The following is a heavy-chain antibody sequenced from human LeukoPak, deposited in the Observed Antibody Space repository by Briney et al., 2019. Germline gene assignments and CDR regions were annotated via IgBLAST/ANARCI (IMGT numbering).Heavy chain of an antibody. CDR2: IIPIFGTA. CDR1: GGTFSSYA. CDR3: ARGQRYGYCSSTSCYTFDY. V-gene: IGHV1-69*05. J-gene: IGHJ4*02. D-gene: IGHD2-2*02. Sequence: SVKVSCKASGGTFSSYAISWVRQAHGQGLEWMGGIIPIFGTANYAQKFQGRVTITTDESTSTAYMELSSLRSEDTAVYYCARGQRYGYCSSTSCYTFDYWGQGTLVTVSS.